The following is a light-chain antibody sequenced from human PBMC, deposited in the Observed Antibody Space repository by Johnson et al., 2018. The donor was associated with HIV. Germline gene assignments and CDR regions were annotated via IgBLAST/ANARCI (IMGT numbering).Light chain of an antibody. CDR1: SSNIGNNY. Sequence: QSVLTQPPSVSAAPGQKVTISCSGSSSNIGNNYVSWYQCLPGTAPKILIFENNKRPSGIPDRFSGSKSGTSATLGITGLQTGDEADYYCGTWDGSLSGYVFGAWTKITVL. V-gene: IGLV1-51*02. CDR3: GTWDGSLSGYV. CDR2: ENN. J-gene: IGLJ1*01.